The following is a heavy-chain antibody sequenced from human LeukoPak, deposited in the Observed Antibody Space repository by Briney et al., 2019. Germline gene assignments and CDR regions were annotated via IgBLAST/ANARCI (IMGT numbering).Heavy chain of an antibody. CDR1: GGSISSGGFH. CDR2: IFYSGST. V-gene: IGHV4-31*03. Sequence: PSETLSLTCTVSGGSISSGGFHWGWIRQHPGKGLEWIGYIFYSGSTYYNPSLKSRVFISVDTSKNQFSLKLSSVTAADTAVYYCARDRGIVGDPIDYWGQGTLVTVSS. D-gene: IGHD1-26*01. CDR3: ARDRGIVGDPIDY. J-gene: IGHJ4*02.